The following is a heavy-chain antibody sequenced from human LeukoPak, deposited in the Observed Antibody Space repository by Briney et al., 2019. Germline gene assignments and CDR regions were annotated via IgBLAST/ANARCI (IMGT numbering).Heavy chain of an antibody. CDR2: ISNSGGST. CDR1: AFTFSTYA. CDR3: AKGIRGYSSSDY. D-gene: IGHD6-6*01. V-gene: IGHV3-23*01. J-gene: IGHJ4*02. Sequence: GGSLRLSCAASAFTFSTYAMSWVRQAPGKGLEWVSGISNSGGSTPYADSVRGRFTISRDNSKNTLYLQMTSLRAEDTAVYYCAKGIRGYSSSDYWGQGTLVTVSS.